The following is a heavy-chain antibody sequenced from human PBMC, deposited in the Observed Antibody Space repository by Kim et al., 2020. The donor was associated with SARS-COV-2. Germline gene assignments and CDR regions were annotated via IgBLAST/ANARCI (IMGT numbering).Heavy chain of an antibody. J-gene: IGHJ3*02. CDR3: AKRIVSTIVFGALDI. CDR2: ISGSGGST. Sequence: GGSLRLSCAGSGFTFSTNAMTWVRQAPGEGLEWVSAISGSGGSTYYADSVKGRFTISRDNSKNTLFLQMHSLRAEDTAIYFCAKRIVSTIVFGALDIWGPGTMVTVSS. CDR1: GFTFSTNA. V-gene: IGHV3-23*01. D-gene: IGHD5-12*01.